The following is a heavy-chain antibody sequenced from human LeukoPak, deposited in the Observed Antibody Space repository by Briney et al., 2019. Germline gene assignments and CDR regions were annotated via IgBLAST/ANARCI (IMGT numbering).Heavy chain of an antibody. CDR2: MNPNSTNT. J-gene: IGHJ4*02. CDR3: ARGLYDILTGYDPAGDY. D-gene: IGHD3-9*01. CDR1: GYTFTSYD. Sequence: RASVTVSCKASGYTFTSYDINWVRQAPGQGLEWMGWMNPNSTNTGYAQKFQGRVTMTRNTSISTAYMELSRLRSEDTAVYYCARGLYDILTGYDPAGDYWGQGTLVTVSS. V-gene: IGHV1-8*01.